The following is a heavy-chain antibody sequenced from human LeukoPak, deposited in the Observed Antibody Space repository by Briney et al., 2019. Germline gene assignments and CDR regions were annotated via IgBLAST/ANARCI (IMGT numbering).Heavy chain of an antibody. CDR1: GLPLSRNR. Sequence: GGPLKPPCPAPGLPLSRNRLTGFRKVQGKGLGWFSYISRSGSTIYYADSVKGRFTISRDNAKNSLYLQMNCLRDEDTAVYYCARDTEHLYFVFDYWGQGTLVTVSS. J-gene: IGHJ4*02. CDR2: ISRSGSTI. V-gene: IGHV3-48*02. CDR3: ARDTEHLYFVFDY. D-gene: IGHD2-2*02.